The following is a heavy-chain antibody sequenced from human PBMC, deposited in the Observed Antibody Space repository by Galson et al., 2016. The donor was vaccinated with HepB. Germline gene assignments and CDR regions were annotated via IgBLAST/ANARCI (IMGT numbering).Heavy chain of an antibody. D-gene: IGHD2-2*01. CDR3: ATQSASTKCYWCFDP. CDR2: IYSNGAA. Sequence: SLRLSCAASGFSFSDHYMDWVRQAPGKGLEWVSPIYSNGAATYADSVRGRFTISRDNSKNMMYLEMNSLRADDTAVYYCATQSASTKCYWCFDPWGQGTLVNVSS. CDR1: GFSFSDHY. J-gene: IGHJ5*02. V-gene: IGHV3-53*01.